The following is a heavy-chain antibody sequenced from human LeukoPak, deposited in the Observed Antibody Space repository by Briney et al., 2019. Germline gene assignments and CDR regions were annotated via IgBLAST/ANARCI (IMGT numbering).Heavy chain of an antibody. CDR2: ISGSGGST. Sequence: GRSLRLSCAASGFTFSSYGMHWVRQAPGKGLEWVSAISGSGGSTYYADSVKGRFTISRDNSKNTLYLQMNSLRAEDTSVYYCAKGCPGDMVTIRDYCFDYWGQGTLVTVSS. V-gene: IGHV3-23*01. J-gene: IGHJ4*02. CDR3: AKGCPGDMVTIRDYCFDY. CDR1: GFTFSSYG. D-gene: IGHD5-24*01.